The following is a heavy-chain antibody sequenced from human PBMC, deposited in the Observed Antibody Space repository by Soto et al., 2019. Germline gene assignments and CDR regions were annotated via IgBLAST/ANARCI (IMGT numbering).Heavy chain of an antibody. CDR3: ARDGERGRAARYYYGMDV. D-gene: IGHD6-6*01. CDR2: IKQDGSEK. V-gene: IGHV3-7*05. J-gene: IGHJ6*02. Sequence: GGSLRLSCAASGFTFSSYWMSWVRQAPGKGLEWVANIKQDGSEKYYVDSVKGRFTISRDNAKNSLYLQMNSLRAEDTAVYYCARDGERGRAARYYYGMDVWGQGTTVTVSS. CDR1: GFTFSSYW.